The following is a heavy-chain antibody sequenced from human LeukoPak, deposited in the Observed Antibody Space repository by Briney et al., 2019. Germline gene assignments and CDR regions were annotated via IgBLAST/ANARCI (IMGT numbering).Heavy chain of an antibody. CDR2: IIVASGDT. Sequence: SVKVSCKTSGFTFTRSAVQWVRQARGQRLEWIGWIIVASGDTDHTQKLQGRVTITRDMSTSTAYMELNSLRSEDTAVYYCAAVSGTVDGFDIWGQGTMVTVSS. CDR3: AAVSGTVDGFDI. J-gene: IGHJ3*02. V-gene: IGHV1-58*01. D-gene: IGHD4-11*01. CDR1: GFTFTRSA.